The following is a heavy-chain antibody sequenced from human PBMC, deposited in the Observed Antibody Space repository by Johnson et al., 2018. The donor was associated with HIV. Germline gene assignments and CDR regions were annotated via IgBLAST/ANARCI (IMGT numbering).Heavy chain of an antibody. CDR1: GFTFSSYW. V-gene: IGHV3-74*02. J-gene: IGHJ3*01. Sequence: VQLVESGGGLVQPGGSLILSCAASGFTFSSYWMHWVRQAPGKGLVWVSRISSDGVSTYYADSVNGRFTISRDNARNTMFVQMKSLRAEDTAVYYCARSVPNWAFDFWGQGTMVTVSS. CDR2: ISSDGVST. CDR3: ARSVPNWAFDF. D-gene: IGHD1-1*01.